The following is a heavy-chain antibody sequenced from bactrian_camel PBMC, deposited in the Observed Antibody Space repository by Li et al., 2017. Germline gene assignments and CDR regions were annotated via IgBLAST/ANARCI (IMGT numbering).Heavy chain of an antibody. CDR2: SYSGGEST. CDR1: GYTGTLTC. J-gene: IGHJ4*01. Sequence: QLVESGGGSVQAGRSLRLSCAASGYTGTLTCMGWFRQAPGKEREAVAASYSGGESTYVVGSVKDRFTISQDGPKNTVYLQMNSQKPEDTAMYYCAAEPHPEYGGSTPRCPDKYNYWGQGTQVTVS. V-gene: IGHV3S25*01. CDR3: AAEPHPEYGGSTPRCPDKYNY. D-gene: IGHD6*01.